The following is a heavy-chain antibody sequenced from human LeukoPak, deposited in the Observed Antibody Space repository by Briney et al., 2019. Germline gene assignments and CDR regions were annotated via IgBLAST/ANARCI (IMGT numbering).Heavy chain of an antibody. V-gene: IGHV1-69*05. CDR2: IIPIFGTA. CDR3: ARAPYYYDSSGYSQGGHYYYYMDV. CDR1: GGTFSSYA. J-gene: IGHJ6*03. D-gene: IGHD3-22*01. Sequence: SVKVSCKASGGTFSSYAISWVRQAPGQGLEWMGGIIPIFGTANYAQKFQGRVTITTDESTSTAYMELSSLRSEDTAVYYCARAPYYYDSSGYSQGGHYYYYMDVWGKGTTVTVSS.